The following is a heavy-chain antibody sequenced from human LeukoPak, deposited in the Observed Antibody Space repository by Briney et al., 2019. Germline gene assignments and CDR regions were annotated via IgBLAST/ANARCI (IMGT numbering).Heavy chain of an antibody. CDR1: GYTFTSYG. Sequence: ASAKVSCKASGYTFTSYGISWVRQAPGQGLEWMGVIIPIFGTANYAQKFRGRVTITADKSTITAYMELSSLRSEDTAVYYCGRDRAGVFARYSYGAFDIWGQGTMVTVSS. J-gene: IGHJ3*02. D-gene: IGHD5-18*01. CDR3: GRDRAGVFARYSYGAFDI. CDR2: IIPIFGTA. V-gene: IGHV1-69*06.